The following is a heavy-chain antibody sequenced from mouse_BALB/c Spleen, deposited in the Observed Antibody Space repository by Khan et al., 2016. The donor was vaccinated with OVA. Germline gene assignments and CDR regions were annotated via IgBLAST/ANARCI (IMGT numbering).Heavy chain of an antibody. V-gene: IGHV1-7*01. CDR1: GYSFVNYW. D-gene: IGHD1-1*01. CDR2: INPSTDYT. CDR3: TGMSNSSGSTVVY. J-gene: IGHJ2*01. Sequence: QVQLQQSGAELAKPGASVKMSCKASGYSFVNYWIHWVKQRPGQGLEWIGYINPSTDYTEYNQKFKEKATLTADKSSSTAYMRLSSMTSEDSAVYHCTGMSNSSGSTVVYWSQGPTLTVSS.